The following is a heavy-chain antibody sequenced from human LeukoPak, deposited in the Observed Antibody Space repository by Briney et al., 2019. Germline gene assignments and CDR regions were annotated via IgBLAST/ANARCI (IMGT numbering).Heavy chain of an antibody. Sequence: SETLSLTCTVSGGSISSYYWSWIRQPPGKGLEWIGYIYYSGSTNYNPSLKSRVTISVDTSKNQFSLKLSSVTAADTAVYYCARAAALVVPAAIAPLIYYYYGMDVWGQGTTVTVSS. CDR2: IYYSGST. CDR1: GGSISSYY. D-gene: IGHD2-2*02. J-gene: IGHJ6*02. CDR3: ARAAALVVPAAIAPLIYYYYGMDV. V-gene: IGHV4-59*01.